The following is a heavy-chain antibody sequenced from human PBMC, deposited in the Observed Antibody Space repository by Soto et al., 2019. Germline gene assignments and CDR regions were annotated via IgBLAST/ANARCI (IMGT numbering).Heavy chain of an antibody. D-gene: IGHD3-10*01. V-gene: IGHV4-38-2*01. CDR2: IYFTGPT. CDR1: GYAISSGFY. J-gene: IGHJ4*02. CDR3: ARVRRIGMSGSPGDS. Sequence: PSETLSLTCDVSGYAISSGFYWAWIRQPPGKRLEWIGNIYFTGPTSYNPSLKTRVTMSVDTSKNQFSLRLSSVTAADTAVFYCARVRRIGMSGSPGDSWGQGTQVTVSS.